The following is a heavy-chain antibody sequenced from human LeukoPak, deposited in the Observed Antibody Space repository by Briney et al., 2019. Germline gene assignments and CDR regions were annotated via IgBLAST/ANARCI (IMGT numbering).Heavy chain of an antibody. V-gene: IGHV3-23*01. CDR2: ISGSGGST. CDR3: ANLVEMATIKGFDY. CDR1: GFTFSSHW. Sequence: GGSLRLSCAASGFTFSSHWMTWVRQAPGKGLEWVSAISGSGGSTYYADSVKGRFTISRDNSKNTLYLQMNSLRAEDTAVYYCANLVEMATIKGFDYWGQGTLVTVSS. D-gene: IGHD5-24*01. J-gene: IGHJ4*02.